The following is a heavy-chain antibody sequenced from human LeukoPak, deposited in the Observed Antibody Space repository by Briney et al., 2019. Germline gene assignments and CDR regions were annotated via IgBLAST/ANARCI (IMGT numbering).Heavy chain of an antibody. D-gene: IGHD3-10*01. V-gene: IGHV4-59*08. CDR3: VRQRGSSGSYYNFDY. Sequence: SSETLSLTCTVSGGSISSYYWSWIRQPPGKGLEWIGYIYYSGSTNYNPSLKSRVTISVDTSKNQFSLKLSSVTAADTAVYYCVRQRGSSGSYYNFDYWGQGTLVTVSS. CDR2: IYYSGST. CDR1: GGSISSYY. J-gene: IGHJ4*02.